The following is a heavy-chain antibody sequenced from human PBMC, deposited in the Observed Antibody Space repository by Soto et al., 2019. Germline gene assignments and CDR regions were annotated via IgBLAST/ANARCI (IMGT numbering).Heavy chain of an antibody. CDR1: GFTFSKYA. Sequence: EVQLLESGGGLVQPGGSLRLSCAASGFTFSKYALSWVRQAPGKGLEWVSAISGSGGTTHYADSVKGRVTISRDNSKDTVYLQMNSLRDEDTAVYYCARVAVASRGIDYWGQGTLVTVSS. V-gene: IGHV3-23*01. CDR2: ISGSGGTT. CDR3: ARVAVASRGIDY. D-gene: IGHD6-19*01. J-gene: IGHJ4*02.